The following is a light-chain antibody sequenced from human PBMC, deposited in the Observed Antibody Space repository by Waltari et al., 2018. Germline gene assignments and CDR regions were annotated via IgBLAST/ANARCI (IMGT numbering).Light chain of an antibody. J-gene: IGKJ4*01. V-gene: IGKV1-33*01. CDR2: DAS. CDR1: QDINTY. Sequence: IQMTQSPSSLSASMGDSVAITCQASQDINTYLNWYQQKPGKAPILLISDASNLETGVPSRFNGRGSGTNVTFTIDSLQPEDIATYYCQQYENLLTFGGGTKIELK. CDR3: QQYENLLT.